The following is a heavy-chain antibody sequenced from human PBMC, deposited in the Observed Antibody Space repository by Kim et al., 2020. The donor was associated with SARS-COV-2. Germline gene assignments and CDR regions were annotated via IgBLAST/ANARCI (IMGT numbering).Heavy chain of an antibody. D-gene: IGHD3-16*01. J-gene: IGHJ4*02. CDR3: ARAYAVYVLYYYDY. V-gene: IGHV3-21*06. CDR1: GFTFSSFS. Sequence: GGSLRLSCAASGFTFSSFSMDWVRQAPGKGLEWVASISSSSSYLYYADSVKGRFTISRDNAKNSLYLQMNSLRAEDTAVYYCARAYAVYVLYYYDYWGQGTLVTVSS. CDR2: ISSSSSYL.